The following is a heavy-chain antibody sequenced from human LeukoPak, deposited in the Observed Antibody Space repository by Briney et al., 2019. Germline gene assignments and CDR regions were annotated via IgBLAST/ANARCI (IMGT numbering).Heavy chain of an antibody. CDR2: IWYDGSNK. Sequence: GGSLRLSCAASGFTFSSYGMHWVRQAPGKGLEWVAVIWYDGSNKYYADSVKGRFTISRDNSKNALYLQMNSLRAEDTAVYYCAKGLYRRVTTVTTSWFDPWGREPWSPSPQ. V-gene: IGHV3-33*06. D-gene: IGHD4-17*01. J-gene: IGHJ5*02. CDR1: GFTFSSYG. CDR3: AKGLYRRVTTVTTSWFDP.